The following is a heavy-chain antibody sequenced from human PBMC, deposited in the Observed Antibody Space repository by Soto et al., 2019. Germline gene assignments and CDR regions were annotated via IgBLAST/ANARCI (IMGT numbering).Heavy chain of an antibody. CDR1: GGSISSSSYY. V-gene: IGHV4-39*01. CDR2: IYYSGST. J-gene: IGHJ5*02. Sequence: PSETLSLTCTVSGGSISSSSYYWGWIRQPPGKGLEWIGSIYYSGSTYYNPSLKSRVTISVDTSKNQFSLKLSSVTAADTAVYYCARLRRPMVRGVIIKGNWFDPWGQGTPVTVSS. CDR3: ARLRRPMVRGVIIKGNWFDP. D-gene: IGHD3-10*01.